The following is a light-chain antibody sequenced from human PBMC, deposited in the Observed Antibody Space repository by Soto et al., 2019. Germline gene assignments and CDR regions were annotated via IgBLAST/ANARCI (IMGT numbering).Light chain of an antibody. Sequence: EIVLTQSPGTLSLSPGERATLSCRASHSVTSDYLAWYQQKPGQAPRLVIYGASSRATGIPDRFSGSGSGTDFTLTISSLEPEDFAVYYCQQRSNWLWTFGQGTKVDIK. CDR1: HSVTSDY. CDR2: GAS. J-gene: IGKJ1*01. V-gene: IGKV3D-20*02. CDR3: QQRSNWLWT.